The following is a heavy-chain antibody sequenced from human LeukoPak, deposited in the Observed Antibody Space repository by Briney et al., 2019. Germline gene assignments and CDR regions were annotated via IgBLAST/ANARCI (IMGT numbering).Heavy chain of an antibody. CDR1: GFTLSTFV. J-gene: IGHJ4*02. CDR3: ARTFLSGDGYKVGYFDY. Sequence: GGSLRLSCAASGFTLSTFVMHWVRQAPGKGLEWVAVISYDGSDKSYADSVKGRFTVSRDNSQNTLYLHMNSLSAEDTAVYYCARTFLSGDGYKVGYFDYWGQGTLVTVSS. D-gene: IGHD5-24*01. CDR2: ISYDGSDK. V-gene: IGHV3-30*03.